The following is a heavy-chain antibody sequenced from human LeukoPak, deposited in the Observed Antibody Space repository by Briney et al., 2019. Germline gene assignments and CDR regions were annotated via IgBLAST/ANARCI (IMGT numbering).Heavy chain of an antibody. D-gene: IGHD1-26*01. CDR1: GASISSSSFS. V-gene: IGHV4-39*02. CDR3: AGRVGATVWTVFDH. J-gene: IGHJ5*02. Sequence: PSETLSLTCAVSGASISSSSFSGGWIRQPPGKELEWIGSISYDGNTYYNPSLQSRVTISVDTSKNHFSLRLSPATATDTAVYDCAGRVGATVWTVFDHWGRGTLVTLSS. CDR2: ISYDGNT.